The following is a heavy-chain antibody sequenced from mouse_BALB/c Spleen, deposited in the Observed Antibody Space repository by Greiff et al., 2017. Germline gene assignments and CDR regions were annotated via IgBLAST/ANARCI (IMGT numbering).Heavy chain of an antibody. CDR1: GFTFSNYW. CDR3: TRDWDDWYFDV. Sequence: EVKVEESGGGLVQPGGSMKLSCVASGFTFSNYWMNWVRQSPEKGLEWVAEIRLKSNNYATHYAESGKGRFTSSRDDSKSSVYLQMNNLRAEDTGIYYCTRDWDDWYFDVWGAGTTVTVSA. D-gene: IGHD4-1*01. CDR2: IRLKSNNYAT. V-gene: IGHV6-6*02. J-gene: IGHJ1*01.